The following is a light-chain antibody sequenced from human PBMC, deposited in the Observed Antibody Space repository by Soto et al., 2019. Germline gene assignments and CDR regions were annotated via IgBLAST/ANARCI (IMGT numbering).Light chain of an antibody. CDR2: GAS. CDR3: QQYGTSPIT. CDR1: QSIAGSY. J-gene: IGKJ5*01. Sequence: EIVLTQSPGTLSLSPGERATLSCRASQSIAGSYLAWYQQKPGQAPRLLIYGASSRATGIPDRFSGSGSGTDFTLTISRLEPEDFAVYYCQQYGTSPITFGQGTRLEIK. V-gene: IGKV3-20*01.